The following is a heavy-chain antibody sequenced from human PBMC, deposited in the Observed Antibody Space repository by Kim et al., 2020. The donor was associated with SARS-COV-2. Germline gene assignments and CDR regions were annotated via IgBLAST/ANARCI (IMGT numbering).Heavy chain of an antibody. CDR2: INPNSGGT. CDR3: AREVRVAGSGYYHDY. V-gene: IGHV1-2*02. CDR1: GYTFTGYY. J-gene: IGHJ4*02. D-gene: IGHD3-22*01. Sequence: ASVKVSCKASGYTFTGYYMHWVRQAPGQGLEWMGWINPNSGGTNYAQKFQGRVTMTRDTSISTAYMELSRLRSDDTAVYYCAREVRVAGSGYYHDYWGQGTLVTVSS.